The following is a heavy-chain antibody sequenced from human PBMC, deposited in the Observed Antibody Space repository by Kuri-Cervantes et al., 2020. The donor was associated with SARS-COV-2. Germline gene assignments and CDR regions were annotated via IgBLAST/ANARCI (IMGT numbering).Heavy chain of an antibody. V-gene: IGHV6-1*01. J-gene: IGHJ6*02. Sequence: LRLSCAVSGVGVSNIATAWSWNRQSPSRGLEWLGRTFYRTQWYFDYSVSVRRRITIIPDTSKIQFSLQLNTVTTEDPVVYYSARDRSIFGVVTPRMDYYYGIDVWGQGTTVTVSS. D-gene: IGHD3-3*01. CDR2: TFYRTQWYF. CDR3: ARDRSIFGVVTPRMDYYYGIDV. CDR1: GVGVSNIATA.